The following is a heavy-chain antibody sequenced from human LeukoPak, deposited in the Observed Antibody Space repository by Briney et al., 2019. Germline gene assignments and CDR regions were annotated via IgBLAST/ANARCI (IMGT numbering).Heavy chain of an antibody. CDR2: ISSSSSYI. J-gene: IGHJ4*02. CDR1: GFTFSSYS. Sequence: PGGSLRLSCAASGFTFSSYSMNWDRQAPGKGLEWVSSISSSSSYIYYADSVKGRFTISRDNAKNSLYLQMNSLRAEDTAVYYCARSFYDSSGYPLMGYWGQGTLVTVSS. CDR3: ARSFYDSSGYPLMGY. V-gene: IGHV3-21*01. D-gene: IGHD3-22*01.